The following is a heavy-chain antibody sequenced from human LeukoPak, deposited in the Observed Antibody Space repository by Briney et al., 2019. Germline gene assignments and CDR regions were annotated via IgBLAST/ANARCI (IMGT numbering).Heavy chain of an antibody. Sequence: PSETLSLTCTVSGGSISSSSYYWGWIRPPPGKGLEWIGSIYYSGSTYSNPSRKSRVTISVDTSKNQFSLKLSSVTAADTAVYYCARHPVGAATLYYFDYWGERTLVTVSS. CDR2: IYYSGST. D-gene: IGHD1-26*01. CDR1: GGSISSSSYY. CDR3: ARHPVGAATLYYFDY. V-gene: IGHV4-39*01. J-gene: IGHJ4*02.